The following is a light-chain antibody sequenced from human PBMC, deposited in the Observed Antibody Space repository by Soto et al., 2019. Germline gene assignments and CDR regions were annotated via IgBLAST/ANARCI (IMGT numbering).Light chain of an antibody. CDR1: SSDVGAYNY. Sequence: QSALAQPASVSGSPGQSITISCTGSSSDVGAYNYVSWYQQYPGNAPKLIIYEVNYRPSEVPHRFSGSKSVNTATLTISGLQAEDEAEYYCSSYTNTYTYVFGPGTKVTVL. CDR3: SSYTNTYTYV. J-gene: IGLJ1*01. CDR2: EVN. V-gene: IGLV2-14*01.